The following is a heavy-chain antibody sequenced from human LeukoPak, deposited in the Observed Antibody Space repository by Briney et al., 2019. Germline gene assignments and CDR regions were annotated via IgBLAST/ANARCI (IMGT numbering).Heavy chain of an antibody. CDR2: IYYSGST. V-gene: IGHV4-39*01. CDR3: ARHSAVAGTARAYNWFDP. Sequence: PSQTLSLTCTVSGGSISSSSYYWGWIRQPPGKGLEWIGSIYYSGSTYSNPSLKSRVTISVDTSKNQFSLKLSSVTAADTAVYYCARHSAVAGTARAYNWFDPWGQGTLVTVSS. CDR1: GGSISSSSYY. J-gene: IGHJ5*02. D-gene: IGHD6-19*01.